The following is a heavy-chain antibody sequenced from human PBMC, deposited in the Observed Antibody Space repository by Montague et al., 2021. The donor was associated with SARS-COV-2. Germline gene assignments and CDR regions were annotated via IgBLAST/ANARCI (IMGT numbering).Heavy chain of an antibody. CDR1: GGSVRSYY. Sequence: SETLSLTCIVSGGSVRSYYWRCFSQHPGKELVWCVYIYDSGSTNYNTSLKSRVTISVNTSKNQFSLKRSSLTAADTAVYYCAIENTVTTFGGRYYIDSWGQGTLVTVSA. J-gene: IGHJ4*02. V-gene: IGHV4-59*02. CDR2: IYDSGST. CDR3: AIENTVTTFGGRYYIDS. D-gene: IGHD4-17*01.